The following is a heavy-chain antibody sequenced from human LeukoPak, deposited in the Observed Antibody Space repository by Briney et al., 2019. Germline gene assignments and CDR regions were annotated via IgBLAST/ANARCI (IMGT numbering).Heavy chain of an antibody. CDR1: TFTXYY. CDR3: ARKVVMGGDY. Sequence: TFTXYYMXXVRQAPGQGGDCIRWINPNSGGTNYAQNFQGRVTMTSDTSISTAYMELSRLRSDDTAVYYCARKVVMGGDYWGQGTLVTVSS. J-gene: IGHJ4*02. D-gene: IGHD4-23*01. V-gene: IGHV1-2*02. CDR2: INPNSGGT.